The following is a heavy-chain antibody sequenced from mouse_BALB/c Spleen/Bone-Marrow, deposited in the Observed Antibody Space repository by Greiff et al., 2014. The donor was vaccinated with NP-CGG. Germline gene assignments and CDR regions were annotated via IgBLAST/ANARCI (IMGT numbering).Heavy chain of an antibody. CDR2: IGPANGNT. CDR3: AMITTGAWFAY. V-gene: IGHV14-3*02. Sequence: EVQVVESGAELVKPGASVKLSCTASGFNIKDTYMHWVKQRPEQGLEWIGRIGPANGNTKYDPKFQGKATITADTSSNTAYLQLSSLTSEDTAVYYCAMITTGAWFAYWGQGTLVTVSA. CDR1: GFNIKDTY. J-gene: IGHJ3*01. D-gene: IGHD2-4*01.